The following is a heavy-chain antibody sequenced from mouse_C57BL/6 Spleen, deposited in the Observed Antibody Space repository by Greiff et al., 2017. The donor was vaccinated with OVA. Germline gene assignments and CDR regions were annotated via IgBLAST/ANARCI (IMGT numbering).Heavy chain of an antibody. D-gene: IGHD2-5*01. CDR1: GYSFTDYN. Sequence: VQLKESGPELVKPGASVKISCKASGYSFTDYNMNWVKQSNGKSLEWIGVINPNYGTTSYNQKFKGKATLTVDKSSSTAYMQLNSLTSEDSAVYYGARTPYYSNYGWYFDVWGTGTTVTVSS. V-gene: IGHV1-39*01. J-gene: IGHJ1*03. CDR2: INPNYGTT. CDR3: ARTPYYSNYGWYFDV.